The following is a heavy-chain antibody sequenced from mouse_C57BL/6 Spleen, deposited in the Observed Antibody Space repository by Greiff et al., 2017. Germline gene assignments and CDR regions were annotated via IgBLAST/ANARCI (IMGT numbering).Heavy chain of an antibody. CDR1: GYTFTSYW. Sequence: QVQLQQSGAELVKPGASVKLSCKASGYTFTSYWMQWVKQRPGQGLEWIGEIDPSDSYTNYNQKFKGKATLTVDTSSSTAYMQLSSLTSEDSAVYYCARTSSGYVIYYFDYWGQGTTLTVSS. J-gene: IGHJ2*01. V-gene: IGHV1-50*01. CDR2: IDPSDSYT. D-gene: IGHD3-2*02. CDR3: ARTSSGYVIYYFDY.